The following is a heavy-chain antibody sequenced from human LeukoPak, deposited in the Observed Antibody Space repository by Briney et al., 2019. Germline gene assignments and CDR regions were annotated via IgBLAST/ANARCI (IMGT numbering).Heavy chain of an antibody. CDR1: GFTFRTNS. Sequence: GGSLRLSCAASGFTFRTNSMSWVGQAPGKGLGWVSVIYSGGSTYYSDSVKGRFTISRDISSNTLFLQMNTLRAEDTALYYCASAREYCGSAECYEYFQHWGQGTLVTVSS. D-gene: IGHD2-21*01. CDR2: IYSGGST. V-gene: IGHV3-53*01. J-gene: IGHJ1*01. CDR3: ASAREYCGSAECYEYFQH.